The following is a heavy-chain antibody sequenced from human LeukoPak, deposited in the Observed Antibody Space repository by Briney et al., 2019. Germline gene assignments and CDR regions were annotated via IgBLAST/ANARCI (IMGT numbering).Heavy chain of an antibody. CDR1: GYTFTSYY. J-gene: IGHJ6*03. CDR3: ARGDSVILGATRYYYYMDV. V-gene: IGHV1-46*03. CDR2: INPSGGST. Sequence: GASVKVSCKASGYTFTSYYMHWVRQAPGQGLEWMGIINPSGGSTSYAQKFQGRVTMTRDTSTSTVYMELSSLRSEDTAVYYCARGDSVILGATRYYYYMDVWGKGTTVTVSS. D-gene: IGHD1-26*01.